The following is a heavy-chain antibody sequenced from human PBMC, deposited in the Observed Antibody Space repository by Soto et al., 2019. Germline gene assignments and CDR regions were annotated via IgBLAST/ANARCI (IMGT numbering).Heavy chain of an antibody. CDR2: FVPMFSSS. CDR3: ARSGGTYYFEH. CDR1: GTTFSTHG. D-gene: IGHD1-1*01. Sequence: QVQLVQSGAEVRKPGSSVNVSCKASGTTFSTHGIHWVRQAPGQGLEWMGGFVPMFSSSNYAQKFQGRLTIVADESTNSAYMEPSSLIADDSAIYYCARSGGTYYFEHWGQGTLVTVSS. V-gene: IGHV1-69*01. J-gene: IGHJ4*02.